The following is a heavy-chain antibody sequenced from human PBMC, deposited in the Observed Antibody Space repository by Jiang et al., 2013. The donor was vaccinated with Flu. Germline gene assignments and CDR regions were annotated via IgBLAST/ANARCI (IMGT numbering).Heavy chain of an antibody. Sequence: SSYWMSWVRQAPGKGLEWVANXKQDGSEKYYVDSVKGRFTISRDNAKNSLYLQMNSLRAEDTAVYYCARDHRGYCSGGSCEPDYWGQGTLVTVSS. V-gene: IGHV3-7*01. J-gene: IGHJ4*02. CDR1: SSYW. CDR3: ARDHRGYCSGGSCEPDY. CDR2: XKQDGSEK. D-gene: IGHD2-15*01.